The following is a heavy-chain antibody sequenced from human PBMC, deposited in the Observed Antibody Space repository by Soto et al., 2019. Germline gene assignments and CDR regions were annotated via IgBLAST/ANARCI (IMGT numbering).Heavy chain of an antibody. CDR2: ISGSGGST. D-gene: IGHD6-13*01. Sequence: GGSLRLSCAASGFTFSSYAMSWVRQAPGKGLEWVSAISGSGGSTYYADSVKGRFTISRDNSKNTLYLQMNSLRAEDTAVYYCAKDGVRYSSSWYNWFDPWGQGTLVTVSS. CDR1: GFTFSSYA. V-gene: IGHV3-23*01. CDR3: AKDGVRYSSSWYNWFDP. J-gene: IGHJ5*02.